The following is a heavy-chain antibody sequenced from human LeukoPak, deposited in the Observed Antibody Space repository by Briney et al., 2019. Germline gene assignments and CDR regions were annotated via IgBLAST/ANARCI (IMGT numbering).Heavy chain of an antibody. CDR1: GYTFNTYG. D-gene: IGHD2-2*01. J-gene: IGHJ4*02. CDR2: ISPYNGNT. V-gene: IGHV1-18*01. Sequence: ASVKVSYKPSGYTFNTYGITWVRQAPGQGLEWMGWISPYNGNTNYAQKFQGRVTLTTDTSTSTAYMELSSLRSEDTAVYYCARAGVGYCSSTSCYPNFDYWGQGTLVTVSS. CDR3: ARAGVGYCSSTSCYPNFDY.